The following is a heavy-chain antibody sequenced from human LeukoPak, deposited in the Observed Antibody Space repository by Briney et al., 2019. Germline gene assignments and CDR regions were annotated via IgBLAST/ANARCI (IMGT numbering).Heavy chain of an antibody. J-gene: IGHJ4*02. CDR3: ARDGYSSSWHFFDY. CDR1: GGSISRYY. Sequence: SETLSLTCTVSGGSISRYYWSWIRQPAGKGLEWIGRIYTSGSTNYNPSLKSRVTMSVDTSKNQFSPKLSSVTAADTAVYYCARDGYSSSWHFFDYWGQGTLVTVSS. D-gene: IGHD6-13*01. CDR2: IYTSGST. V-gene: IGHV4-4*07.